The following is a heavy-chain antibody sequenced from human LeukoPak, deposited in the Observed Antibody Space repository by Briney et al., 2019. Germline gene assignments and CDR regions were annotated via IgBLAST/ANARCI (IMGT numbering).Heavy chain of an antibody. J-gene: IGHJ5*02. CDR2: TYYSGST. Sequence: SETLSLTCTVSGVSISSYYWSWLRQPPGKGLEWIGYTYYSGSTNYHPSLKSRVTISVDTSKNQFSLKLSSVTAADTAVYYCARVLGYCTNGVCYKNWFDPWGQGTLVTVSS. CDR1: GVSISSYY. D-gene: IGHD2-8*01. CDR3: ARVLGYCTNGVCYKNWFDP. V-gene: IGHV4-59*08.